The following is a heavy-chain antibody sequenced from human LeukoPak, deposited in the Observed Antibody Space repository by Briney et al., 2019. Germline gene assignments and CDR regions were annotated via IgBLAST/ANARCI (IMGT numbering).Heavy chain of an antibody. J-gene: IGHJ5*02. CDR1: GGSISRGDYY. CDR2: IYYRGSS. V-gene: IGHV4-30-4*08. CDR3: ARGDGSHRREDGFDP. Sequence: SQTLSLTCTVSGGSISRGDYYWSWIRQPPGKGLEWIGYIYYRGSSYYNTSLKCRVTISVDTSKKQISLKMSSVTAADTAVYYCARGDGSHRREDGFDPWGQGTLVTVSS. D-gene: IGHD5-24*01.